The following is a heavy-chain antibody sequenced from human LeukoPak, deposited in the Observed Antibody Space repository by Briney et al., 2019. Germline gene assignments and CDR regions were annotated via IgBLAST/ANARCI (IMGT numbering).Heavy chain of an antibody. D-gene: IGHD4-23*01. J-gene: IGHJ3*02. CDR3: ARITYGDNHFDI. Sequence: SETLSLTCSVSGGSISYYYWSWIRQPPGKGLEWIGYIYYSGSTNYNPSLKSRVTISVDTSKNQFSLKLNSVTAADTAVYYCARITYGDNHFDIWGQGTMVTVSS. CDR1: GGSISYYY. V-gene: IGHV4-59*01. CDR2: IYYSGST.